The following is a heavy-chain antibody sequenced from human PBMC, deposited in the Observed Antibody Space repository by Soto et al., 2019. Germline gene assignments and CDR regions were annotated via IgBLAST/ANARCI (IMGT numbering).Heavy chain of an antibody. CDR1: GFTFSDYA. CDR3: ARLAVSGGYYFDY. V-gene: IGHV3-33*01. J-gene: IGHJ4*02. D-gene: IGHD6-19*01. Sequence: QVQLVESGGGVVQPGKSLRLSCAASGFTFSDYAMHWVRQAPGKGLEWVVVIWYDGTNKYYADSVKGRFTISRDNSKNTRYLQMDSLRSEDTAIYYGARLAVSGGYYFDYWGQGILVTVSS. CDR2: IWYDGTNK.